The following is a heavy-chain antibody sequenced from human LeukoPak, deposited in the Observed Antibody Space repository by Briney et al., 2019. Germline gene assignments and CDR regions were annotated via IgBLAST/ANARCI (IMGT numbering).Heavy chain of an antibody. CDR3: ARLIAVAGTYRGHFDY. CDR1: GGSISTYY. D-gene: IGHD6-19*01. V-gene: IGHV4-59*08. Sequence: TDTLSLTCTISGGSISTYYWSWIRQPPGKGLEWIGYIYYSGSTNYNPSLMSRLTISVDTSKNQFTLKLSSVTAADTAAYYCARLIAVAGTYRGHFDYWGQGALVTVCS. CDR2: IYYSGST. J-gene: IGHJ4*02.